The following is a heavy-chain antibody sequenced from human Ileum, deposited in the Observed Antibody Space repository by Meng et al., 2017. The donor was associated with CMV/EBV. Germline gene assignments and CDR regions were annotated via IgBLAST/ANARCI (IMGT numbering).Heavy chain of an antibody. V-gene: IGHV3-48*03. CDR1: GFTIDIYE. J-gene: IGHJ4*02. CDR2: ITSDGNTK. Sequence: GGSLRLSCAASGFTIDIYEMNLVRQAPGRGLEWVSLITSDGNTKYYADSVEGRFNISRDNAKNSLLLQLSNLRAEDTAVYYCVRHLLNRYTNIDYWGQGTLVTVSS. D-gene: IGHD5-18*01. CDR3: VRHLLNRYTNIDY.